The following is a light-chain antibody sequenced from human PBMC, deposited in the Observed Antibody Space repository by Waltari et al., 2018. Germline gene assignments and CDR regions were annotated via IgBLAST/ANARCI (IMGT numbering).Light chain of an antibody. V-gene: IGLV3-25*03. Sequence: SSELTQPPSLSVSPGQTAKITCSGEALAKQDTYWYQQKSGQAPVLLIYKDSERPSMIAERFSGASSGTTVTLTISGVQAEDEADYFCQSSDSSGTWVFGGGTKLTVL. CDR2: KDS. CDR3: QSSDSSGTWV. J-gene: IGLJ3*02. CDR1: ALAKQD.